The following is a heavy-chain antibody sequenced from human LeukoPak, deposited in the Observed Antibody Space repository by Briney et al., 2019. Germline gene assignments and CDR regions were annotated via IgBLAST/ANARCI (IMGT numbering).Heavy chain of an antibody. V-gene: IGHV4-38-2*02. CDR3: ARSTTPDWSSTSCSANHYYYYMDV. Sequence: PSETLSLTCTVSGGSISGYYWGWLRQPPGKGLEWIGSIYHSGSTYYNPSLKSRVTISVDTSKNQFSLKLSSVTAADTAVYYCARSTTPDWSSTSCSANHYYYYMDVWGKGTTVTVSS. CDR2: IYHSGST. J-gene: IGHJ6*03. D-gene: IGHD2-2*01. CDR1: GGSISGYY.